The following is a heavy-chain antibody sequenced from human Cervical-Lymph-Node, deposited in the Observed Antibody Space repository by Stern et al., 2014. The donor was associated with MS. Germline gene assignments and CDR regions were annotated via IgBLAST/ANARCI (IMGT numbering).Heavy chain of an antibody. D-gene: IGHD1-26*01. CDR1: GYTFTTYG. V-gene: IGHV1-18*01. CDR2: ISVYRGDT. Sequence: QLVQSGAEVKEPGASVKVSCKASGYTFTTYGITWVRQAHGQRLERMGWISVYRGDTNYAENFQGRVTMTTDASANTAYLELRSLRSDDTAVYYCVRGKYYFDYWGQGTLVTVSS. CDR3: VRGKYYFDY. J-gene: IGHJ4*02.